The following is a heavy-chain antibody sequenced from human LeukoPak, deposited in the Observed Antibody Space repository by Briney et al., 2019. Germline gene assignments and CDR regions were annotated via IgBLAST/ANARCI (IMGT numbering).Heavy chain of an antibody. J-gene: IGHJ4*02. Sequence: GASVKVSCTVSGYTLTELSMHWVRQAPGKGLEWMGGFDPEDGETIYAQKFQGRVTMTEDTSTDTAYMELSSLRSEDTAVYYCATDLNTMVRGVNIPPPYWGQGTLVTVSS. V-gene: IGHV1-24*01. CDR2: FDPEDGET. CDR1: GYTLTELS. CDR3: ATDLNTMVRGVNIPPPY. D-gene: IGHD3-10*01.